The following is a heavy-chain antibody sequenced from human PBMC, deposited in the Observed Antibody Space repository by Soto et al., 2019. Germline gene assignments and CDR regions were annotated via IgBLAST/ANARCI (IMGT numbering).Heavy chain of an antibody. CDR2: IYYSGST. CDR1: GGSISSYY. J-gene: IGHJ4*02. D-gene: IGHD2-15*01. CDR3: ARRYGGTYDY. Sequence: SETLSLTCTVSGGSISSYYWSWIRQPPGKGLEWIGYIYYSGSTNYNPSLKSRVTISVDTSKNQFSLKLSSVTAADTAVYYCARRYGGTYDYWGQGTLVTVSS. V-gene: IGHV4-59*08.